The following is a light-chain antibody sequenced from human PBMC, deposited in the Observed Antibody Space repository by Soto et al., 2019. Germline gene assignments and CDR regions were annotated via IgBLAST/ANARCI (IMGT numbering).Light chain of an antibody. CDR2: GES. V-gene: IGKV3-20*01. J-gene: IGKJ1*01. Sequence: EIVLTQSPGTLSLSPVERATLSGRASQSVSSSYLAWYKQKTGQAPRILIYGESSRATGIPARLSGSGSGTDLNLTISRLEPEDFAVYYCQQYGSSSGTFGQGTKVDIK. CDR3: QQYGSSSGT. CDR1: QSVSSSY.